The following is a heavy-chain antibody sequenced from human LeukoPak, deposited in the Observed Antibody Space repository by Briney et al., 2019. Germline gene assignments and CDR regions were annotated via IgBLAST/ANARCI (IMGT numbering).Heavy chain of an antibody. J-gene: IGHJ4*02. Sequence: ASVKVSCTASGYTYTDFGVSWVRQAPGQGLEWMGWMSAYSGDTDYEQEFQGRLTMTTDTSTSTAYLELRSLRSNDTAVYYCARLPTRRNAYPSLDYWGQGTLVTVSS. V-gene: IGHV1-18*04. CDR1: GYTYTDFG. D-gene: IGHD5-24*01. CDR3: ARLPTRRNAYPSLDY. CDR2: MSAYSGDT.